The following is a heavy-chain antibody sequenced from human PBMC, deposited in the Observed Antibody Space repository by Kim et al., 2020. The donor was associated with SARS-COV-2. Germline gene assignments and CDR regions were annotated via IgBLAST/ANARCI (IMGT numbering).Heavy chain of an antibody. CDR2: IIPIFGTA. Sequence: SVKVSCKASGGTFSSYAISWVRQAPGQGLEWMGGIIPIFGTANYAQKFQGRVTITADKSTSTAYMELSSLRSEDTAVYYCARDLGYYYGSGSYYKSNWFDPWGQGTLVTVSS. V-gene: IGHV1-69*06. CDR3: ARDLGYYYGSGSYYKSNWFDP. D-gene: IGHD3-10*01. J-gene: IGHJ5*02. CDR1: GGTFSSYA.